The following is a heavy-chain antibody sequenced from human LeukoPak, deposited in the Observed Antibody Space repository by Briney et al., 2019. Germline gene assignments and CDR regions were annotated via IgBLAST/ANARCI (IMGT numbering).Heavy chain of an antibody. CDR3: TTLYRVDP. CDR1: GFTFINAW. D-gene: IGHD3-16*02. J-gene: IGHJ5*02. Sequence: GGSLRLSCTASGFTFINAWMSWVRQAPGKGLGWVGRIKNNADGGTTDYAAPVKGRLTISRDDSKNTLYLQMNSLKTEDTAVYYCTTLYRVDPWGQGTLVTVSS. V-gene: IGHV3-15*01. CDR2: IKNNADGGTT.